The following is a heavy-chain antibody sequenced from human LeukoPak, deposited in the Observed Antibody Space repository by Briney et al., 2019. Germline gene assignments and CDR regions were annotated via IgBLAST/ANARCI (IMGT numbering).Heavy chain of an antibody. Sequence: MPSETLSLTCTVSGGSISSSSYYWGWIRQPPGKGLEWIGNIYYSGSTYCNPSLKSRVTISVDTSKNQFSLKLSSVTAADTAVYYCATLGYSYGTDYWGQGTLVTVSS. J-gene: IGHJ4*02. V-gene: IGHV4-39*01. CDR1: GGSISSSSYY. CDR2: IYYSGST. CDR3: ATLGYSYGTDY. D-gene: IGHD5-18*01.